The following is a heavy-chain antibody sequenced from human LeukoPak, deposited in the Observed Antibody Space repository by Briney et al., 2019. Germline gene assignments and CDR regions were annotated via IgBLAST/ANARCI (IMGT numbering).Heavy chain of an antibody. CDR3: ARGLSSGWYFDY. J-gene: IGHJ4*02. D-gene: IGHD6-19*01. V-gene: IGHV1-8*01. CDR2: MNPNSGNT. CDR1: GYTFTSYD. Sequence: ASAKVSCKASGYTFTSYDINWVRQATGQGLEWMGWMNPNSGNTGYAQKFQGRVTMTRNTSISTAYMELSSLRSEDTAVYYCARGLSSGWYFDYWGQGTLVTVSS.